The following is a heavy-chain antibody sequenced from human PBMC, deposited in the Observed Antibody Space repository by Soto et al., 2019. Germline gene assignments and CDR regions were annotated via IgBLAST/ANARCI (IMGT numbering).Heavy chain of an antibody. CDR2: INPHSGGT. CDR1: RYTFIDYY. CDR3: ARADLYCGGGCPDEFDI. D-gene: IGHD2-21*02. J-gene: IGHJ3*02. Sequence: GASVKVSCTASRYTFIDYYMHWVLQAPGQGLEWMGWINPHSGGTNYARKFQGRVAMTRDTSISTAYMELGSLTSDDTAVYYCARADLYCGGGCPDEFDIWGQGTVVTVSS. V-gene: IGHV1-2*02.